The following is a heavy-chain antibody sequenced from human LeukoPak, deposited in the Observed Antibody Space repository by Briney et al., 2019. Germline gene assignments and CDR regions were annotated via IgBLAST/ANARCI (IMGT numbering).Heavy chain of an antibody. J-gene: IGHJ4*02. Sequence: SETLSLTCAVSGGSFSAHYWTWLRQSPGKGLEWVGEINHNGGTNYNPSLKSRVTMSVDTSMHQFSLKLSSVTAADTAVYYCARDPLYYDSSGYSYWGQGTLVTVSS. D-gene: IGHD3-22*01. CDR3: ARDPLYYDSSGYSY. CDR2: INHNGGT. CDR1: GGSFSAHY. V-gene: IGHV4-34*01.